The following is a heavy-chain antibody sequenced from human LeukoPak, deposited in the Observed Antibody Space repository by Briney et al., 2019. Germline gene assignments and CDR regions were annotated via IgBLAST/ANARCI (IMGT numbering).Heavy chain of an antibody. V-gene: IGHV1-3*01. CDR1: GYTFTSYG. CDR3: ARDSVGASFDY. D-gene: IGHD1-26*01. CDR2: INAGNGNT. Sequence: ASVKVSCKASGYTFTSYGISWVRQAPGQRLEWMGWINAGNGNTKYSQKFQGRVTITRDTSASTAYMELSSLRSEDTAVYYCARDSVGASFDYWGQGTLVTVSS. J-gene: IGHJ4*02.